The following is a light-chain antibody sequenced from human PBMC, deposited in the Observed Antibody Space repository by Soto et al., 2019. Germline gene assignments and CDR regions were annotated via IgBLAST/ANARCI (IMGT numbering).Light chain of an antibody. CDR1: QAIRND. J-gene: IGKJ1*01. CDR2: AAS. Sequence: AIQMTQSPSSLSASVGDRVTITCRASQAIRNDLGWYQQKPGKAPKLLIYAASSLQSGVPSRFGGSGSGTDFTLTISSLQAEDFATYYCLHDYNYPRTFGQGTKVEVK. V-gene: IGKV1-6*01. CDR3: LHDYNYPRT.